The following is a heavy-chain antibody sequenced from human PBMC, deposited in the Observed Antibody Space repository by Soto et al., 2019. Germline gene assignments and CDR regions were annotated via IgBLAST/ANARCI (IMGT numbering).Heavy chain of an antibody. Sequence: EVQLVESGGGLAQPGRSLRLFCATSGFTFDDYAMHWVRQAPGKGLEWVSGISWDGGTIGYADSVKGRFTISRDNAKKSLFMEMNTLRPEDTAIYFCAKDLFQYDFWSGYQKWGQGTLVTVSS. V-gene: IGHV3-9*01. CDR3: AKDLFQYDFWSGYQK. J-gene: IGHJ4*02. CDR1: GFTFDDYA. D-gene: IGHD3-3*01. CDR2: ISWDGGTI.